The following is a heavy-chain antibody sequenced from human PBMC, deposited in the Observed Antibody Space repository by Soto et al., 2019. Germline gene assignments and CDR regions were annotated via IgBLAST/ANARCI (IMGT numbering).Heavy chain of an antibody. V-gene: IGHV3-11*06. CDR2: ISSSSSYT. Sequence: QVQLVESGGGLVKPGGSLRLSCAASGFTFSDYYMSWIRQAPGKGLEWVSYISSSSSYTNYADSVKGRFTISRDNAKNSLYLQMNSLRAEDTAVYYCVNSPPGDQLSWVDPWGQGTLVTVSS. CDR3: VNSPPGDQLSWVDP. D-gene: IGHD3-10*01. J-gene: IGHJ5*02. CDR1: GFTFSDYY.